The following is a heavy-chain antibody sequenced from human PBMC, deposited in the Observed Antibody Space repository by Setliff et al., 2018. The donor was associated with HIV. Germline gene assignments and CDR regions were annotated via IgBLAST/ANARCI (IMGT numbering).Heavy chain of an antibody. CDR2: IDYSGST. D-gene: IGHD1-26*01. J-gene: IGHJ4*02. CDR3: ARTMGVTYFDY. Sequence: SETLSLTCTVSGGSISSSSYYWGWIRQPPGKGLEWIGSIDYSGSTSHNPSLKSRVTVSVDTPENQLSLKLSSVTAADTAVYYCARTMGVTYFDYWGQGTLVTVSS. V-gene: IGHV4-39*01. CDR1: GGSISSSSYY.